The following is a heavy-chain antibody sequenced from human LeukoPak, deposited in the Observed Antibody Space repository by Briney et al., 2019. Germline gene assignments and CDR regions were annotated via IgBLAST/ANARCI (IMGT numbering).Heavy chain of an antibody. CDR2: ISNDGGGT. CDR1: GFIFNNYG. CDR3: AKGSSGYFADL. V-gene: IGHV3-23*01. J-gene: IGHJ5*02. Sequence: GGSLRLSCAASGFIFNNYGLVWVRQAPGKGPEWVSAISNDGGGTQYADFVKGRFTISRDNSKNTLFLQMSSLRAEDTALYFCAKGSSGYFADLWGQGTLVTVSS. D-gene: IGHD3-22*01.